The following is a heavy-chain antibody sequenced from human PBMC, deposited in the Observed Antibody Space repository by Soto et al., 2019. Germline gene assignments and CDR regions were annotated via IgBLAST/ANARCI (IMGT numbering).Heavy chain of an antibody. D-gene: IGHD2-15*01. CDR3: AGGVAAATNWFDP. CDR1: GYTFTGYY. CDR2: INPNSGGT. J-gene: IGHJ5*02. Sequence: QVQLVQSGAEVKKPGASVKVPCKASGYTFTGYYMHWVRQAPGQGLEWMGWINPNSGGTTYAQKFLGRVTMTRDTSISTAYMELRRLRSDDTAVYYCAGGVAAATNWFDPWGQGTLVTVSS. V-gene: IGHV1-2*02.